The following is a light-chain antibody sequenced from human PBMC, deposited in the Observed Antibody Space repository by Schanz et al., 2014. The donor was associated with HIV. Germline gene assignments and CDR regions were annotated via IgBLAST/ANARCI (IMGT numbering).Light chain of an antibody. CDR1: QGISTY. V-gene: IGKV1-9*01. J-gene: IGKJ1*01. Sequence: IQLTQSPSSLSASVGDRVTITCRASQGISTYLAWYQQKPGKAPKLLIYAASPLQSGVPSRFSGSGSGTDFTLTINSLQPEDFATYYCQQLSSYPRTFGQGTKVEIK. CDR3: QQLSSYPRT. CDR2: AAS.